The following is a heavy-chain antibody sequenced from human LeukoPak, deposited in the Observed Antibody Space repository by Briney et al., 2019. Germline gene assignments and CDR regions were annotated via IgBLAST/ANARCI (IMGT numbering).Heavy chain of an antibody. CDR2: ITGRGEST. D-gene: IGHD5-18*01. J-gene: IGHJ5*02. CDR1: GFTFSNYG. CDR3: ASDTAMVS. V-gene: IGHV3-23*01. Sequence: GGSLRLSCAASGFTFSNYGMNWVRQAPGKGLEWVSGITGRGESTYYADSVKGRFTISRDNAKNSLYLQMNSLRAEDTAVYYCASDTAMVSWDQGTLVTVSS.